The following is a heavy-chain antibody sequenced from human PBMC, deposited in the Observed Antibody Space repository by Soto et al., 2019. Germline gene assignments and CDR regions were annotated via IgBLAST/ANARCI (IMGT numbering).Heavy chain of an antibody. CDR3: IRRQYAVGDY. J-gene: IGHJ4*02. CDR2: ITYDGSNK. D-gene: IGHD2-8*01. V-gene: IGHV3-30*03. CDR1: GFTFSSYD. Sequence: QVQLVESGGGVVQPGRSLRLSCAASGFTFSSYDMHWVRQAPGKGLEWVAVITYDGSNKYYADSVKGRFTISRDNSKNTLYLQMNSLRTEDTAVYYWIRRQYAVGDYGGQGTLVTVSS.